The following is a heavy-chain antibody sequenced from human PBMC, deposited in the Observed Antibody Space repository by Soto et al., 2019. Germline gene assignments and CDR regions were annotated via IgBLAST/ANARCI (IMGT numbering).Heavy chain of an antibody. J-gene: IGHJ5*02. V-gene: IGHV4-4*07. CDR3: VRDGTKTLRDGFDP. D-gene: IGHD1-1*01. CDR1: GASTSGFY. CDR2: IYATGTT. Sequence: SETLSLTCTVSGASTSGFYWSWIRKSSGKGLEWIGRIYATGTTDYNPSLKSRVMMSVDTSKKQFSLKLRSVTAADTAVYYCVRDGTKTLRDGFDPWGQG.